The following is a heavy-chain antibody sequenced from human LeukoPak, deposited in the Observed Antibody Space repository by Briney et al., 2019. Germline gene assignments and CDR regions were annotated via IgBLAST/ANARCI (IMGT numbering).Heavy chain of an antibody. CDR2: IYYSGST. D-gene: IGHD3-10*01. Sequence: PSETLSLTCTVSGGSISSGDYYWSWIRQPPGKGLEWIGYIYYSGSTYYNPSLKSRVTISVDTSKNQFSLKLSSVTAADTAVYYCARDLRYYSSASQKHHTQYYYYGMDVWGQGTTVTVSS. CDR3: ARDLRYYSSASQKHHTQYYYYGMDV. CDR1: GGSISSGDYY. J-gene: IGHJ6*02. V-gene: IGHV4-30-4*01.